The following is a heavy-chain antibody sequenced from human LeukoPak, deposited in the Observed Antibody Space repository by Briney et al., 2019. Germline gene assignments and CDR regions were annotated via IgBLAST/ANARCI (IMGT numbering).Heavy chain of an antibody. D-gene: IGHD2-21*02. V-gene: IGHV3-23*01. Sequence: SGGSLRLSCVASGFTFSNYVMSWVRQAPGRGLEWVSAISASGSSTYHADSAKGRFTTSRDNSKNTLYLQMNSLRAEDTAIYYCAKVCGANCYYPDYWGQGAQVTVSS. CDR2: ISASGSST. CDR3: AKVCGANCYYPDY. J-gene: IGHJ4*02. CDR1: GFTFSNYV.